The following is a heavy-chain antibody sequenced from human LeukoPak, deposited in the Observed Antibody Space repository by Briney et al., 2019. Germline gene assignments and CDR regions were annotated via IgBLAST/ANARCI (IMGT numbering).Heavy chain of an antibody. CDR3: ARNSVTTGYYFDY. V-gene: IGHV3-30*04. D-gene: IGHD4-17*01. Sequence: GGSLRISCAASGFTFGSYFMHWVRQAPGKGLEWVAVISYDGRNTYYAKSVKGRFTISRDGSKNTLYLQMNSLRADDTAVYYCARNSVTTGYYFDYWRQGTLVTVSS. J-gene: IGHJ4*02. CDR1: GFTFGSYF. CDR2: ISYDGRNT.